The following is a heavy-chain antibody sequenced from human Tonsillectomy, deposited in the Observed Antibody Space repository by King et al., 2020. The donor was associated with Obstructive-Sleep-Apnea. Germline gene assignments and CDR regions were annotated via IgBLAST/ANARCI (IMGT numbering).Heavy chain of an antibody. Sequence: VQLVESGGGLVQPGGSLRLSCAASGFTFSSYAMSWVRQAPGKGLEWVSAISCSGGSTYYADSVKGRFTISRDNSKNTLYLQMNSLRAEDTAVYYCAKAPHIVVVTAIRDDAFDIWGQGTMVTVSS. CDR1: GFTFSSYA. CDR2: ISCSGGST. CDR3: AKAPHIVVVTAIRDDAFDI. V-gene: IGHV3-23*04. J-gene: IGHJ3*02. D-gene: IGHD2-21*02.